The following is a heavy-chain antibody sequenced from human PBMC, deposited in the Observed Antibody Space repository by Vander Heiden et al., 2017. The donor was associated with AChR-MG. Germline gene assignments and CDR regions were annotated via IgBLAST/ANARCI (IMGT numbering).Heavy chain of an antibody. CDR3: ARQRGTWVRRYPGVLDP. CDR2: ISSSGTT. J-gene: IGHJ5*02. V-gene: IGHV4-39*01. CDR1: GDSINSGSFS. Sequence: QLQLQESGPGLVKPSEPLSLTCNVSGDSINSGSFSWGWIRQTPGKGLEWIGSISSSGTTDYNPSRKSRVTISVDTPKNQFSLKVTAVTAADTAVYFCARQRGTWVRRYPGVLDPWGPVTLVTVSS. D-gene: IGHD1-26*01.